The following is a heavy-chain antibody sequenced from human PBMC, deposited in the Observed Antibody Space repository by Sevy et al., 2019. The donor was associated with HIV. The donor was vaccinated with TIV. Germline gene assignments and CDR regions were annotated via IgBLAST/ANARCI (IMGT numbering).Heavy chain of an antibody. CDR3: AGGVCGGDCYPHWFDP. V-gene: IGHV1-2*06. D-gene: IGHD2-21*01. CDR2: INPNTGGT. J-gene: IGHJ5*02. Sequence: ASVKVSCKTSGYTFIDYYMFWVRQAPGQGLEWMGRINPNTGGTNYAQKFQGRVSMTRDTSISTANMELSRLRSDDTAVYYCAGGVCGGDCYPHWFDPWGQGTLVTVSS. CDR1: GYTFIDYY.